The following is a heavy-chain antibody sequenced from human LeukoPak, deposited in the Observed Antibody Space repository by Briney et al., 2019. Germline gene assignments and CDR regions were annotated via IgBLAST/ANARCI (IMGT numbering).Heavy chain of an antibody. D-gene: IGHD1-14*01. V-gene: IGHV4-59*08. CDR3: ARLTGTPDWYFDL. J-gene: IGHJ2*01. CDR2: IYYSGST. CDR1: GGSISSYY. Sequence: PSETLSFTCTVSGGSISSYYWSWIRQPPGKGLEWIGYIYYSGSTNYNPSLKSRVTISVDTSKNQFSLKLSSVAAADTAVYYCARLTGTPDWYFDLWGRGTLVTVSS.